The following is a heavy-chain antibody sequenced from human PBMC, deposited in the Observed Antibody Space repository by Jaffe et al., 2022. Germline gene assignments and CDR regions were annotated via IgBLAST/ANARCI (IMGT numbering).Heavy chain of an antibody. Sequence: QVQLQQWGAGLLKPSETLSLTCAVYGGSFSGYYWSWIRQPPGKGLEWIGEINHSGSTNYNPSLKSRVTISVDTSKNQFSLKLSSVTAADTAVYYCARGLDWYSSSWYTYYYMDVWGKGTTVTVSS. CDR3: ARGLDWYSSSWYTYYYMDV. J-gene: IGHJ6*03. CDR2: INHSGST. D-gene: IGHD6-13*01. CDR1: GGSFSGYY. V-gene: IGHV4-34*01.